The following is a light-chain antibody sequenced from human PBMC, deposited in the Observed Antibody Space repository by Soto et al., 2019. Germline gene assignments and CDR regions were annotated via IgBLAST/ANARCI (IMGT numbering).Light chain of an antibody. V-gene: IGLV1-51*01. Sequence: QSVLTQPPSMSAAPGQKVTISCSGSSSNIGNNYVSWYQQLPGTAPKLLIYDNNERPSGIPDRFSGSKSGTSATLGITGLQTGDEADYYCGAWDSSLSGGVFGGGTKVTVL. CDR3: GAWDSSLSGGV. CDR2: DNN. J-gene: IGLJ2*01. CDR1: SSNIGNNY.